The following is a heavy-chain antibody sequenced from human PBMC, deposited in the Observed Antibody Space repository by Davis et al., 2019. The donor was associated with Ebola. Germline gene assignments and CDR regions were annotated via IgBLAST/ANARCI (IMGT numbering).Heavy chain of an antibody. CDR2: IYYSGST. Sequence: MPSETLSLTCTVSGGSISPYYWSWIRQPPGKRLEWIGYIYYSGSTKYNLSLKGRVAISVDTSKNQFSLKLSSVTAADTAVYYCARSYGAAPFDYWGQGTLVTVSS. CDR3: ARSYGAAPFDY. CDR1: GGSISPYY. J-gene: IGHJ4*02. D-gene: IGHD4/OR15-4a*01. V-gene: IGHV4-59*08.